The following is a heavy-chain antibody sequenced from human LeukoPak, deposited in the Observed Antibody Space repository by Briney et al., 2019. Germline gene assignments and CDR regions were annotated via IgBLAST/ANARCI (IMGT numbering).Heavy chain of an antibody. CDR3: ARVAAYCSGGSCYSNWFDP. V-gene: IGHV4-59*01. CDR2: IYYSGST. D-gene: IGHD2-15*01. CDR1: GSSISSYY. J-gene: IGHJ5*02. Sequence: SETLSLTCTVSGSSISSYYWSWIRQPPGKGLEWIGYIYYSGSTNYNPSLKSRVTISVDTSKNQFSLKLSSVTAADTAVYYCARVAAYCSGGSCYSNWFDPWGQGTLVTVSS.